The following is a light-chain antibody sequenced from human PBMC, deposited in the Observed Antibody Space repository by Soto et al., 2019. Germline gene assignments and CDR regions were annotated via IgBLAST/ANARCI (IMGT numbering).Light chain of an antibody. CDR2: EVS. V-gene: IGLV2-23*02. CDR3: GSYAGSSTDV. Sequence: QSVLTQPASGSGSPGQAITISCTGTSSDVGSYNFVSWYQQHPAKAPKLMIYEVSKRPSGVSNRFSGSKSGNTASLTIYGLQAEDEADYYFGSYAGSSTDVVGTGTK. CDR1: SSDVGSYNF. J-gene: IGLJ1*01.